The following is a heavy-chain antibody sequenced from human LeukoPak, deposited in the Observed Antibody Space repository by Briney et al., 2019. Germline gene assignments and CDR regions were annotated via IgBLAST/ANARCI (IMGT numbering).Heavy chain of an antibody. CDR2: INHSGST. CDR3: ARRGWRYYYDSSGYYYGY. D-gene: IGHD3-22*01. CDR1: GVSFSGYY. J-gene: IGHJ4*02. Sequence: SETLSLTCAVYGVSFSGYYWSWIRQPPGKGLEWIGEINHSGSTNYNPSLKSRVTISVDTSKNQFSLKLSSVTAADTAVYYCARRGWRYYYDSSGYYYGYWGQGTLVTVSS. V-gene: IGHV4-34*01.